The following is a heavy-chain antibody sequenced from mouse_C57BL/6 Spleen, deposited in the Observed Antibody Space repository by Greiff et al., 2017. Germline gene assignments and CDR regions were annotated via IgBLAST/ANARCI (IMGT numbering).Heavy chain of an antibody. Sequence: DVKLVESGGGLVQSGRSLRLSCATSGFTFSDFYMEWVRQAPGKGLEWIAASRNKANDYTTEYSASVKGRFIVSRDTSQSILYLQMNALRAEDTAIYYCARDERGYAMDYWGQGTSVTVSS. CDR3: ARDERGYAMDY. CDR2: SRNKANDYTT. J-gene: IGHJ4*01. V-gene: IGHV7-1*01. CDR1: GFTFSDFY.